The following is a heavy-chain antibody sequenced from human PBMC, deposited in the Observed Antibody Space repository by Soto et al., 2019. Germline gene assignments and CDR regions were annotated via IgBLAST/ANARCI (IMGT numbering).Heavy chain of an antibody. CDR3: ARRAETNGWNGFGADKYYFDF. CDR1: GYNFTSYD. D-gene: IGHD1-1*01. J-gene: IGHJ4*02. V-gene: IGHV1-8*01. Sequence: GASVKVSCKASGYNFTSYDIFWVRQATGQGLEWMGWLNPNTGDSGYAQKFQGRITVTSDTSINTVHMELSSLRSEDTAVYYCARRAETNGWNGFGADKYYFDFWGQGTLVTVS. CDR2: LNPNTGDS.